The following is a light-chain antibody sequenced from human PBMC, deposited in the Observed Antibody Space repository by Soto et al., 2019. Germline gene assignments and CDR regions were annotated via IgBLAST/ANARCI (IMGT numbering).Light chain of an antibody. Sequence: EVVMTHSPATLSVSPCERATLSCRASQSVRHFLGWYQQRPGQAPRLLIYDASNRATGIPPRFSGSGSGTDFTLAISGLEPEDSAIYFCQQRYNWPWTFGQGTKVDIK. CDR1: QSVRHF. J-gene: IGKJ1*01. CDR3: QQRYNWPWT. V-gene: IGKV3-11*01. CDR2: DAS.